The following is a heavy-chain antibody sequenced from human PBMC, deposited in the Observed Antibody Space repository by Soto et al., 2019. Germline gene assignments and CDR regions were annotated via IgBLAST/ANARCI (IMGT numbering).Heavy chain of an antibody. D-gene: IGHD3-22*01. V-gene: IGHV3-30-3*01. CDR2: ISYDGSNK. J-gene: IGHJ3*02. Sequence: VQLVESGGGLVKPGGSLRLSCAASGFAFSNAWINWVRQAPGKGLEWVAVISYDGSNKYYADSVKGRFTISRDNSKNTLYLQMNSLRAEDTAVYYCARDSSGYYYGDAFDIWGQGTMVTVSS. CDR1: GFAFSNAW. CDR3: ARDSSGYYYGDAFDI.